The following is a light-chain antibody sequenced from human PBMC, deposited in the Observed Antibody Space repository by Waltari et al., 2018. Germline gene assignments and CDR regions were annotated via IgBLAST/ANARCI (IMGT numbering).Light chain of an antibody. CDR3: GTWDSSLSAGV. CDR2: DNN. V-gene: IGLV1-51*01. J-gene: IGLJ3*02. Sequence: QSVLPQPPSVSAAPGQKVTISCSGSNSAIGNNHLSWYQQPPVTAPKLLIYDNNKRPSGIPDRFSGSKSGTSATLGITGLQTGDEADYYCGTWDSSLSAGVFGGGTKLTVL. CDR1: NSAIGNNH.